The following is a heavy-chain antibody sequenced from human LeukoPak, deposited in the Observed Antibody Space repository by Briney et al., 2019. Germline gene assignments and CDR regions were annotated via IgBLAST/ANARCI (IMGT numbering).Heavy chain of an antibody. CDR1: GGSISSYY. D-gene: IGHD6-13*01. CDR2: IYYSGST. J-gene: IGHJ6*03. V-gene: IGHV4-59*01. Sequence: SETLSLTCTVSGGSISSYYWSWIRQPPGKGLEWIGYIYYSGSTNYNPSLKSRVTISVDTSKNQFSLKLSSVTAADTAVYYCARRFGAAGSQHYYYYYMDVWGKGTTVTVSS. CDR3: ARRFGAAGSQHYYYYYMDV.